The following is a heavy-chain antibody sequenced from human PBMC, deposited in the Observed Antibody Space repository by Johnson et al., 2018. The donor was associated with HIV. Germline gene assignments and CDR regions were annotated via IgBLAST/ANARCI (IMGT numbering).Heavy chain of an antibody. CDR3: ASTIGGVGWHAVDS. CDR2: ISYDGSNK. D-gene: IGHD3-3*01. J-gene: IGHJ3*02. Sequence: QVQLVESGGDVVQPGRSLRLSCAASGFTFSSYAMHWVRQAPGKGLEWVAVISYDGSNKYYADSVKGRFTISRDNSKNTLYLQMNSLRAEDTAVYYCASTIGGVGWHAVDSWGQGAMVIVSS. V-gene: IGHV3-30*04. CDR1: GFTFSSYA.